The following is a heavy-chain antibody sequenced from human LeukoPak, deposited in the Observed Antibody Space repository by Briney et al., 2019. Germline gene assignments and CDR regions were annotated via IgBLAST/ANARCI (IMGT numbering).Heavy chain of an antibody. J-gene: IGHJ4*02. CDR2: SSHDGTNR. CDR1: GFTLSSHG. Sequence: GGSLRLSCAASGFTLSSHGMHWVRQAPGKGLEWVAFSSHDGTNRYYADSMQGRFTISRDNSKNTLFLQMSSLEPEDTAVYYCAKGATVTGYYLDLWGQGTLVIIPS. CDR3: AKGATVTGYYLDL. D-gene: IGHD4-17*01. V-gene: IGHV3-30*18.